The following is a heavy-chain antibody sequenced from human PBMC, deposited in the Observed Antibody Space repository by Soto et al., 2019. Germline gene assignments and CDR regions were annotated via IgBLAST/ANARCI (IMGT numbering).Heavy chain of an antibody. CDR3: AKDFHTNMAVMDV. CDR2: INWDSDTI. Sequence: EVQLVESGGDLVQPGRSLRLSCAASGFTFDDYAMHWVRQVPGKGLEWVAGINWDSDTIAYAASVRGRFTISRDNAKNSLYLQMNSLRAEDTAWYYCAKDFHTNMAVMDVWGKGPPVTVSS. D-gene: IGHD6-19*01. J-gene: IGHJ6*04. V-gene: IGHV3-9*01. CDR1: GFTFDDYA.